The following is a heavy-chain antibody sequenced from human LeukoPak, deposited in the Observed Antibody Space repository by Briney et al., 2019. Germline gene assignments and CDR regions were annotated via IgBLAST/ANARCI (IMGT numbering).Heavy chain of an antibody. Sequence: GGSLRLSCAVSGFTFSDHFLDWVRQAPGKGLEWVGRSRNKAKSYTTEYAASVKGRFTISRDGSKNSLSRQMNSLKTEDTAVYYCVRVGSVAGSDYLDYWGQGTLVTVSS. CDR3: VRVGSVAGSDYLDY. V-gene: IGHV3-72*01. CDR1: GFTFSDHF. J-gene: IGHJ4*02. D-gene: IGHD6-19*01. CDR2: SRNKAKSYTT.